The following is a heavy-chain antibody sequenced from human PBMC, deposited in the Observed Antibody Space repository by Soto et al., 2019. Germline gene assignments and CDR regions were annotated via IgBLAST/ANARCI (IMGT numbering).Heavy chain of an antibody. CDR3: VRDRGYSTFDF. CDR1: GFTFSSYW. D-gene: IGHD1-26*01. V-gene: IGHV3-7*01. CDR2: MDQGGSEI. J-gene: IGHJ3*01. Sequence: GGVLSLSCGASGFTFSSYWMSWVRQAPGKGLEWVANMDQGGSEINYVDSVKGRFTISRDNAENSLYLQMTSLRAEDTAVYHCVRDRGYSTFDFWGQGTMVTVSS.